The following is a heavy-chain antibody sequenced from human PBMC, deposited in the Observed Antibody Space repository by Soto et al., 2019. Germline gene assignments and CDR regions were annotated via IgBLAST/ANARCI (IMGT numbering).Heavy chain of an antibody. V-gene: IGHV3-30*03. D-gene: IGHD1-26*01. CDR1: GFTFSSYG. CDR3: RWELPPDAFDI. CDR2: ISYDGSNK. Sequence: QVQLVESGGGVVQPGRSLRLSCAASGFTFSSYGMHWVPQAPGKGLEWVAVISYDGSNKYYADSVKGRFTISRDNSKNTLYLQMNSLRAEDTAVYYCRWELPPDAFDIWGQGTMVTVSS. J-gene: IGHJ3*02.